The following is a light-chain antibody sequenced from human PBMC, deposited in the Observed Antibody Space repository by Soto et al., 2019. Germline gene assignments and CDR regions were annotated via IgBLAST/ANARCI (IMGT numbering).Light chain of an antibody. Sequence: QSVLTQPPSASGTPGQRVTISCSGSSSNIGSNTVNWYQQLPGTAPKLLIYNNNQRPSGVPDRFSDSKSGTSASLAISGLQSEDGADYYCAAWDDSLNGWVFGGGTKLPVL. CDR3: AAWDDSLNGWV. J-gene: IGLJ3*02. CDR2: NNN. CDR1: SSNIGSNT. V-gene: IGLV1-44*01.